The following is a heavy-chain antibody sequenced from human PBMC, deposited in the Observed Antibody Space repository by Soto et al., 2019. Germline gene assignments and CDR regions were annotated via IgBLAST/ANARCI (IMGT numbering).Heavy chain of an antibody. Sequence: SETLSLTCTVSGGSISSGDYYWSWIRQPPGKGLEWTGYIYYSGSTYYNPSLKSRVTISVDTSKNQFSLKLSSVTAADTAVYYCHNAYSSSSGEFDYWGQGTLVTVSS. CDR1: GGSISSGDYY. CDR2: IYYSGST. CDR3: HNAYSSSSGEFDY. V-gene: IGHV4-30-4*01. D-gene: IGHD6-6*01. J-gene: IGHJ4*02.